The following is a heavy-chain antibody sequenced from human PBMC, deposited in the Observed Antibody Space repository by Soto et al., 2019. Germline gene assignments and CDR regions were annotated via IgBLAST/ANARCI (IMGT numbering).Heavy chain of an antibody. V-gene: IGHV2-70*11. CDR3: ARMGGNRYYFDY. CDR1: GFSLSTSGMC. Sequence: SGPTLVNPTPTLTLTRTFSGFSLSTSGMCVSWIRQPPGKALEWLARIDWDDDKYYNTSLKTRLTISKDTSKNQVVLTMTNMDPVDTATYYCARMGGNRYYFDYWGQGTLVTVSS. J-gene: IGHJ4*02. CDR2: IDWDDDK. D-gene: IGHD2-15*01.